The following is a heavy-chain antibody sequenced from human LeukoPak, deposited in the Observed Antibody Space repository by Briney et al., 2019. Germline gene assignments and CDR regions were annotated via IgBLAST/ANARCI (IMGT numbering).Heavy chain of an antibody. CDR1: GFTFSSYA. CDR3: AKGKGGYSGYRPTGYFDY. CDR2: IRGSGDSTTT. D-gene: IGHD5-12*01. Sequence: GGSLRLSCAASGFTFSSYAMSWVRQAPGKGLEWVSAIRGSGDSTTTYYADSVKGRFTISRDDSKNTLYLQMNSLRAEDTAVYYCAKGKGGYSGYRPTGYFDYWGQGTLVTVSS. V-gene: IGHV3-23*01. J-gene: IGHJ4*02.